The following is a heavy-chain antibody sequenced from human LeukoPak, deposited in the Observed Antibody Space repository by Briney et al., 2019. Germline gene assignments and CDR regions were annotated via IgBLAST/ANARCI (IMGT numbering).Heavy chain of an antibody. J-gene: IGHJ4*02. V-gene: IGHV4-39*01. D-gene: IGHD1-26*01. CDR3: ARRWRSNREFDY. Sequence: PSETLSLTCTVSGGSISSSSYYWDWIRQPPGKGLEWIGCIYYSGSTYYNPSLKSRVTISIDTSKIQFSLKLSSVTAADTAVYYCARRWRSNREFDYWGQGNLVTVSS. CDR2: IYYSGST. CDR1: GGSISSSSYY.